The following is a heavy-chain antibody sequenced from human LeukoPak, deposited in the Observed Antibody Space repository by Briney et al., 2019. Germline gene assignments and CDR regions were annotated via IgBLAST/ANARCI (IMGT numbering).Heavy chain of an antibody. Sequence: SETLSLTCTVSGGSIRSTTYYWGWIRQPPGKGLEWIGDISDRGRTYNNPSLKSRVTISVDTSRNQFFLKMSSVTAADTAVYYCARVITFGGVIPYWGQGTLVTVSS. J-gene: IGHJ4*02. V-gene: IGHV4-39*07. CDR2: ISDRGRT. CDR3: ARVITFGGVIPY. CDR1: GGSIRSTTYY. D-gene: IGHD3-16*02.